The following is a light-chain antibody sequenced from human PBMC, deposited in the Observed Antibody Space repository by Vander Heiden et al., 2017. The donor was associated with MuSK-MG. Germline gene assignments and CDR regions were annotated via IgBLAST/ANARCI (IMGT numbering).Light chain of an antibody. CDR2: AAS. J-gene: IGKJ2*01. Sequence: DIQMTQSPSSLSASVGDTVTLTCRASQTIDKFLNWYQQKPGKAPKLLIYAASKLQSGVPSRFSGSGYGTDFTLTISDLQPEDFAIYYCQQSDSNPPFTFGQGSTLEIK. CDR3: QQSDSNPPFT. V-gene: IGKV1-39*01. CDR1: QTIDKF.